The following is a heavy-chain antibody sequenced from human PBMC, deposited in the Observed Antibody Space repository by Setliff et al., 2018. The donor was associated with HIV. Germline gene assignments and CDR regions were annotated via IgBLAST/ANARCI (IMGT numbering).Heavy chain of an antibody. Sequence: SETLSLTCAVYGGSFSDYYWSWIRQPPGKGLEWIGYLYNSGSTKYNPSLKSRVTISIDMSKTQLSLNLNSVTAADTAVYYCGRGGASSKYFQHWGQGTLVTVSS. J-gene: IGHJ1*01. CDR3: GRGGASSKYFQH. V-gene: IGHV4-59*08. D-gene: IGHD3-16*01. CDR1: GGSFSDYY. CDR2: LYNSGST.